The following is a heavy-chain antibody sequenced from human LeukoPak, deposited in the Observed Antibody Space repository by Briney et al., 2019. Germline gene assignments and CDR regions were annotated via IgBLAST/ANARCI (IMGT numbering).Heavy chain of an antibody. Sequence: PSETLSLTCTVSGGSISSGSYYWGWIRQPPGKGLEWIGSIYYSGSTYYNPSLKSRVTISVDTSKNQFSLKLSSVTAADTAVYYCARAGELGSYGIFSYYYYYMDVWGKGTTVTISS. V-gene: IGHV4-39*01. CDR2: IYYSGST. CDR3: ARAGELGSYGIFSYYYYYMDV. CDR1: GGSISSGSYY. D-gene: IGHD5-18*01. J-gene: IGHJ6*03.